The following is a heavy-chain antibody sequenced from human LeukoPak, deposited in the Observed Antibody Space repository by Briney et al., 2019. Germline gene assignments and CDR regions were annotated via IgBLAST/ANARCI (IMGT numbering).Heavy chain of an antibody. V-gene: IGHV3-74*01. CDR1: GFTFSSHW. CDR2: ITIDVSNT. D-gene: IGHD3-22*01. J-gene: IGHJ5*02. CDR3: VGQFYYDSSGYDWFDP. Sequence: PGGSLRLSCAASGFTFSSHWMHWVRQAPGKGLVWVSRITIDVSNTDYADSVKGRFTISRDNAKNTVYLQMNSLRTEDTALYYCVGQFYYDSSGYDWFDPWGQGTLVTVSS.